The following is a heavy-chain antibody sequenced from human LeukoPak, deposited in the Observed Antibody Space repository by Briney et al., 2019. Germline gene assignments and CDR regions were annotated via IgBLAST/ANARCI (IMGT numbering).Heavy chain of an antibody. CDR2: IIPIFGTA. J-gene: IGHJ6*03. Sequence: ASVKVSCKASGGTFSSYAVGWVRQAPGQGLQWMGGIIPIFGTANYAQKFQGRVTITADKSTSTAYMELSSLRSEDTAVYYCARGRGGKYCSGGSCYSYDYYYYYMDVWGKGTTVTVSS. D-gene: IGHD2-15*01. CDR1: GGTFSSYA. V-gene: IGHV1-69*06. CDR3: ARGRGGKYCSGGSCYSYDYYYYYMDV.